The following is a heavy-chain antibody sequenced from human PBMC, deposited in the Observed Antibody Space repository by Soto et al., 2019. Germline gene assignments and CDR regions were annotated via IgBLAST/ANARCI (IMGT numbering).Heavy chain of an antibody. CDR3: ARRHLAVAVSPWFDP. CDR2: IDSSGEK. CDR1: GLSITDSEMG. D-gene: IGHD6-19*01. J-gene: IGHJ5*02. V-gene: IGHV2-26*01. Sequence: QVTLKESGPVLVKPTETLTLRCTVSGLSITDSEMGVSWIRQPPGQPLEWLAHIDSSGEKSYRTFLKSRLANSKDTPKSQIVLTMTNMHPADTATYYCARRHLAVAVSPWFDPWGQGIPVTVSS.